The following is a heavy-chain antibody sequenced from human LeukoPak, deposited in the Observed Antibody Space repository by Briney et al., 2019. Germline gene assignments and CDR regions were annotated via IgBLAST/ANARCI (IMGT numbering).Heavy chain of an antibody. Sequence: SETLSLTCAVYGGSFSGYYWSWIRQLPGKGLEWIGEINHSGSTNYNPSLKSRVTISVDTSKNQFSLKLSSVTAADTAVYYCARGNRGLLWFGELSNNWFDPWGQGTLVTVSS. D-gene: IGHD3-10*01. CDR1: GGSFSGYY. V-gene: IGHV4-34*01. J-gene: IGHJ5*02. CDR3: ARGNRGLLWFGELSNNWFDP. CDR2: INHSGST.